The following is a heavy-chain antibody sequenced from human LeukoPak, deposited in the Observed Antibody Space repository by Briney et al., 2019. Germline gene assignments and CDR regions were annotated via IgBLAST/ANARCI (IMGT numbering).Heavy chain of an antibody. D-gene: IGHD3-10*01. CDR1: GFTFSTYS. CDR3: TRVRVPSRVLLPYFDY. Sequence: GRSLRLSCSASGFTFSTYSIHWVRQAPGKGLEWVAVLSYDGSTKYFAESVKGRFAISRDNSQNTLYLQLNNLTAEDTAVYYCTRVRVPSRVLLPYFDYWGQGTLVTVSS. CDR2: LSYDGSTK. J-gene: IGHJ4*02. V-gene: IGHV3-30*01.